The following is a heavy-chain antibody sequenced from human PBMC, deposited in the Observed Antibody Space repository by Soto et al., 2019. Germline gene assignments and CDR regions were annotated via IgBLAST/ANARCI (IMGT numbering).Heavy chain of an antibody. V-gene: IGHV3-30*03. CDR3: VTYYYDSPNYYSGIDV. D-gene: IGHD3-22*01. J-gene: IGHJ6*02. CDR2: ISYDGSNK. Sequence: GGALRVSCAASGFTFSRYGMHWVRQAPGKGLEWVAVISYDGSNKYYGDSVKGRFTISRDNSKNTLYLQMNSLRAEDTAVYYCVTYYYDSPNYYSGIDVWGQGTTVSVSS. CDR1: GFTFSRYG.